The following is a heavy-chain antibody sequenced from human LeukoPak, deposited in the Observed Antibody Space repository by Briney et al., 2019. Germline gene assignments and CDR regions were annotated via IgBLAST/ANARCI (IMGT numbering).Heavy chain of an antibody. CDR1: GFTFSIYA. J-gene: IGHJ4*02. V-gene: IGHV3-23*01. CDR3: AKDRPHYYGTDGQYYRRNGDC. D-gene: IGHD2/OR15-2a*01. CDR2: IASRGEGT. Sequence: TGGSLRLSCAASGFTFSIYAMSWVRQAPGKGLEWVSSIASRGEGTYYADSVKGRFTISRDNSENTLYLQMNSLRAEDTALYYCAKDRPHYYGTDGQYYRRNGDCWGQGTLVTVSS.